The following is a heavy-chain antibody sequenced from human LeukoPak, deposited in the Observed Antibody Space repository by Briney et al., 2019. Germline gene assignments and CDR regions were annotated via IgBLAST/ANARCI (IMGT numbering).Heavy chain of an antibody. CDR1: GFTFSSYA. D-gene: IGHD3-10*01. CDR3: AKVVLAVTMVRGVIKDAFDI. J-gene: IGHJ3*02. V-gene: IGHV3-23*01. CDR2: ISGSGGST. Sequence: PGGSLRLSCAASGFTFSSYAMSWVRQAPGKGLEWVSAISGSGGSTYYADSVKGRFTISRDNSKNTLYLQMNSLRAEDTAVYYCAKVVLAVTMVRGVIKDAFDIWGQGTMVTVSS.